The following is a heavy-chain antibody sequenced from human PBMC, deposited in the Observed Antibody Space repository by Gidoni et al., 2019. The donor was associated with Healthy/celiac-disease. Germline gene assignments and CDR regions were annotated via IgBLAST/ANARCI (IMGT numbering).Heavy chain of an antibody. V-gene: IGHV4-39*01. J-gene: IGHJ3*02. CDR2: IYYSGST. D-gene: IGHD1-26*01. CDR1: GGSISSSSYY. Sequence: QLQLQESGPGLVKPSETLSLTCTVSGGSISSSSYYWGWIRQPPGKGLEWIGSIYYSGSTYYNPSLKSRVTISVDTSKNQFSLKLSSVTAADTAVYYCARNRKDAVGATPNDAFDIWGQGTMVTVSS. CDR3: ARNRKDAVGATPNDAFDI.